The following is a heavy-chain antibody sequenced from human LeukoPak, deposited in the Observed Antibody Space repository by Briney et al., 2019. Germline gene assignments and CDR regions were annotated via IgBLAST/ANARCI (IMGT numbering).Heavy chain of an antibody. CDR2: IKQDGSEK. CDR3: ARDAGYDFWTGYYDF. V-gene: IGHV3-7*05. CDR1: GFTFRSYW. Sequence: PGGSLRLSCVASGFTFRSYWMSWVRQAPGKGLEWVSTIKQDGSEKYYVDPVKGRFTTSRDIAQNSLYLQMNSLRGEDTAVYFCARDAGYDFWTGYYDFWGQGTLVTVSS. D-gene: IGHD3-3*01. J-gene: IGHJ4*02.